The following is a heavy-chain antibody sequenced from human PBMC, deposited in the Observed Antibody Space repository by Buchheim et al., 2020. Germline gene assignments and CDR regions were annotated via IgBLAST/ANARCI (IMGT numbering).Heavy chain of an antibody. V-gene: IGHV3-48*02. CDR3: ATWAFYHGVDV. Sequence: EVQMVDSGGGLVQPGGSLRLSCAASGFNFGAYAMNWFRQAPGRGLEWLSHIRSGSTAMYYTDSVRGRFTLSRDDAKNSLYLQMDSLRDDDTAVYFCATWAFYHGVDVWGQGT. J-gene: IGHJ6*02. D-gene: IGHD7-27*01. CDR1: GFNFGAYA. CDR2: IRSGSTAM.